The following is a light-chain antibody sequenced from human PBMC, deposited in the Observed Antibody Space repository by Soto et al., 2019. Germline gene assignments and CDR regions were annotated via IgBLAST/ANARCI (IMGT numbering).Light chain of an antibody. CDR1: QSISSW. CDR3: KHYNIYSYP. CDR2: DAS. V-gene: IGKV1-5*01. J-gene: IGKJ2*01. Sequence: DIQMTQSPSTLSASVGDRVTITCRASQSISSWLAWYQQKPGKAPKLLIYDASSLESGVPSRFSGSGSGTKFTLPFSSLHLDYFEIFSSKHYNIYSYPFGQGPKVDI.